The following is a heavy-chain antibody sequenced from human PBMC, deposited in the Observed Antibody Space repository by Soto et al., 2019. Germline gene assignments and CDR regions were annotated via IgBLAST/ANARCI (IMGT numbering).Heavy chain of an antibody. Sequence: EVQLVQSGAEVKKPGESLKISCKGSGYNFMRYWIGWVRQMPGKGLEWMGIIYPGETDTRYSPSFEGQVTISADKSIRTAYLQWSSLKASDTAMYYCVRQGDSSGYFNWFDPWSQGTLVIVSS. CDR3: VRQGDSSGYFNWFDP. CDR2: IYPGETDT. D-gene: IGHD3-22*01. V-gene: IGHV5-51*01. J-gene: IGHJ5*02. CDR1: GYNFMRYW.